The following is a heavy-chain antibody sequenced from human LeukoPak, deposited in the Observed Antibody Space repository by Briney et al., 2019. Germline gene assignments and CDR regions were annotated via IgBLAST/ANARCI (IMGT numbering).Heavy chain of an antibody. V-gene: IGHV1-69-2*01. CDR1: GYTFTDYS. CDR3: AAAPPGFGELNGGDY. CDR2: VNPEDDET. Sequence: ASVKLSCKVSGYTFTDYSIHWLQQAPGKGLEWLGLVNPEDDETIYSEKFQGRITMTADKSTDTAFMELSSLRSEDTAIYYCAAAPPGFGELNGGDYWGQGTLVTVSS. D-gene: IGHD3-10*01. J-gene: IGHJ4*02.